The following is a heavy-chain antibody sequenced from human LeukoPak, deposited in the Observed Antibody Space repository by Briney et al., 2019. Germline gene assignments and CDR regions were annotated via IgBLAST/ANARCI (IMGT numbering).Heavy chain of an antibody. Sequence: PGGSLRLSCAASGFTFSSYNINWVRQAPGKGLEWVSSISTSSSYIYYADSVKGRFTISRDNARNSLYLQMNSLRAEDTAVYYCARYFWQQCYYMDVWGKGTTVIISS. J-gene: IGHJ6*03. D-gene: IGHD6-13*01. V-gene: IGHV3-21*01. CDR2: ISTSSSYI. CDR3: ARYFWQQCYYMDV. CDR1: GFTFSSYN.